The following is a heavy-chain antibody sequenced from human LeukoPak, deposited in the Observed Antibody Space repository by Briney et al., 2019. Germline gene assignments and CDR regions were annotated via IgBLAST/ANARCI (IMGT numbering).Heavy chain of an antibody. D-gene: IGHD3-10*01. CDR3: ARLDPLFYGSGIDY. CDR2: ISWNSGSI. J-gene: IGHJ4*02. CDR1: GFTFDDYA. Sequence: GGSLRLSCAASGFTFDDYAMHWVRHAPGKGREWVSGISWNSGSIVYADSVKGRFTISRDNAKNSLYLQMNSLRAEDTAVYYCARLDPLFYGSGIDYWGQGTLVTVSS. V-gene: IGHV3-9*01.